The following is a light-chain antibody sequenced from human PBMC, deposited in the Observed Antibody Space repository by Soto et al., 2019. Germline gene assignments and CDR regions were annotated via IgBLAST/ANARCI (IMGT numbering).Light chain of an antibody. V-gene: IGLV2-8*01. CDR1: SRDVGYYNY. J-gene: IGLJ3*02. Sequence: QSVLTQPPSASGSPGQSVTISCTGTSRDVGYYNYVSWYQQHPGKVPKLMIYEVTKRPSGVPDRFSGSKSGNTASLTVSGLQAEDEADYYCSSYSTTTTPQWVFGGGTQLTVL. CDR3: SSYSTTTTPQWV. CDR2: EVT.